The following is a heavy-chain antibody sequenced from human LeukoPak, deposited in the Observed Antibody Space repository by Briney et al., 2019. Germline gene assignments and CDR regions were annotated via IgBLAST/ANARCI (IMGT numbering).Heavy chain of an antibody. CDR2: INPNSGGT. Sequence: ASVKVSCKASGYTFTGYYMHWVRQAPGQGLEWMGWINPNSGGTNYAQKFQGRVTMTRDTSISTAYMELSRLRSDDTAVYYCARSRSPTYYYDSSGYYYSSLDYWGQGTLVTVSS. V-gene: IGHV1-2*02. D-gene: IGHD3-22*01. J-gene: IGHJ4*02. CDR1: GYTFTGYY. CDR3: ARSRSPTYYYDSSGYYYSSLDY.